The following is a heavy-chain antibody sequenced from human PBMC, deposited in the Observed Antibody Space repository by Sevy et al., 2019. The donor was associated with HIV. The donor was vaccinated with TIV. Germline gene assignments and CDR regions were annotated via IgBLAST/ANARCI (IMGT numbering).Heavy chain of an antibody. V-gene: IGHV3-23*01. D-gene: IGHD4-17*01. CDR2: ISGSGGST. CDR3: AKDDYGDYFFLWY. CDR1: GFTFSSYD. J-gene: IGHJ4*02. Sequence: GGSLRLSCAASGFTFSSYDMSWVRQAPGKGLEWVSAISGSGGSTYYADSVKGRFTISRDNSKNTLYLQMNSLRAEDTAVYYCAKDDYGDYFFLWYWGQGTLVTVSS.